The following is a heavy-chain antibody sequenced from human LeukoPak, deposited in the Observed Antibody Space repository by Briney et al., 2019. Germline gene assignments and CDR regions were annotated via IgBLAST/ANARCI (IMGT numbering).Heavy chain of an antibody. J-gene: IGHJ6*02. Sequence: SETLSLTCTVSGGSISSYYWSWIRQPPGKGLEWIGYIYYSGSTNYNPSLQSRVTISVDTSKNQFSLKLSSVTAADTAVYYCARGLGSGSYVYYYGMDVWGQGTTVTVSS. V-gene: IGHV4-59*01. D-gene: IGHD3-10*01. CDR2: IYYSGST. CDR3: ARGLGSGSYVYYYGMDV. CDR1: GGSISSYY.